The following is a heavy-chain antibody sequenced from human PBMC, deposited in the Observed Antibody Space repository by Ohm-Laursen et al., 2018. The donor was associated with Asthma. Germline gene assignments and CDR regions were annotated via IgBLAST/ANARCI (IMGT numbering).Heavy chain of an antibody. CDR1: GFSLRTSGVG. V-gene: IGHV2-5*01. D-gene: IGHD3-22*01. Sequence: TQTLTLTCTFSGFSLRTSGVGVGWIRQPPVKGLEWLALIYWNDDKRETPSLESRLTISKDTSRNQVVLTMTNMDTVDTATYYCVYGRRYYDMSAHHGIGFHKWGLGTQVTVSS. CDR2: IYWNDDK. CDR3: VYGRRYYDMSAHHGIGFHK. J-gene: IGHJ4*02.